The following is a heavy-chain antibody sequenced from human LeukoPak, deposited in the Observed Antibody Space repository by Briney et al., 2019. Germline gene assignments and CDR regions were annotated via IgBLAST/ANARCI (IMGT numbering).Heavy chain of an antibody. CDR2: IIPIFGTA. D-gene: IGHD3-22*01. Sequence: SVKVSCXASGGTFSIYAISWVRQAPGQGLEWMGGIIPIFGTANYAQKFQGRVTITADESTSTAYMELSSLRSEDTAVYYCARVLHYDSSGYYYYYYYYMDVWGKGTTVTVSS. V-gene: IGHV1-69*01. CDR3: ARVLHYDSSGYYYYYYYYMDV. CDR1: GGTFSIYA. J-gene: IGHJ6*03.